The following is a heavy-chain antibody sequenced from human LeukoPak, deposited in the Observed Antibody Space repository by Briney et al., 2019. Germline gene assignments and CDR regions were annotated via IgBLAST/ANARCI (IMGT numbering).Heavy chain of an antibody. V-gene: IGHV3-49*04. Sequence: GSLRLSCTASGFTFGDYAMSWVRQAPGKGLEWVGFIRSKAYGGTTEYAASVKGRFTISRDDSKSIAYLQMNSLKTEDTAVYYCTRAVRYYDFWSGYRYYFDYWGQGTLVTVSS. D-gene: IGHD3-3*01. CDR2: IRSKAYGGTT. CDR3: TRAVRYYDFWSGYRYYFDY. CDR1: GFTFGDYA. J-gene: IGHJ4*02.